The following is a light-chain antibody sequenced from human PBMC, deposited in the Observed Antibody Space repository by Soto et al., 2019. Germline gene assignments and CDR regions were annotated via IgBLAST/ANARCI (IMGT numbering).Light chain of an antibody. Sequence: DIVLTQTPLSSPATLGQPASISCRSSQSLVYSDGNTYLSWLQQRPGQPPRLLIYQVSNRFSGVPDRFRGSGAGKDFTLKISRVEAEDVGVYYCVQFSPFPRTFGKGTKVEIK. CDR3: VQFSPFPRT. J-gene: IGKJ1*01. V-gene: IGKV2-24*01. CDR2: QVS. CDR1: QSLVYSDGNTY.